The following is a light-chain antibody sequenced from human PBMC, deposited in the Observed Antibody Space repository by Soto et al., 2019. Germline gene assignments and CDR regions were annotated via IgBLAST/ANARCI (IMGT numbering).Light chain of an antibody. Sequence: EIVLTQYPDTLSLSPGERATLSRSPSQSVSSSLAWYQQKPGQAPRLLIYAASNRATGIPTRFSGSGSGTDFTLTISSLEPEDFGVYYCQQRRDWPTSLTFGGGTKVDI. CDR3: QQRRDWPTSLT. CDR2: AAS. CDR1: QSVSSS. V-gene: IGKV3-11*01. J-gene: IGKJ4*01.